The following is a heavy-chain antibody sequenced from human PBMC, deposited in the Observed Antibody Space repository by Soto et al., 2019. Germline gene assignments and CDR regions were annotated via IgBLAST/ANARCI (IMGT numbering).Heavy chain of an antibody. J-gene: IGHJ5*02. D-gene: IGHD3-22*01. V-gene: IGHV1-2*04. CDR3: ARSQAEYCYNNSGYLGVNWFDP. CDR1: GYTFTGYY. CDR2: INPNRGGT. Sequence: ASVKVSCKASGYTFTGYYMHWVRQAPGQGLEWMGWINPNRGGTNCAQKFQGWVTMTRDTSISTAYMELSRLMSDDTAMYYYARSQAEYCYNNSGYLGVNWFDPWGQGTLVTVSS.